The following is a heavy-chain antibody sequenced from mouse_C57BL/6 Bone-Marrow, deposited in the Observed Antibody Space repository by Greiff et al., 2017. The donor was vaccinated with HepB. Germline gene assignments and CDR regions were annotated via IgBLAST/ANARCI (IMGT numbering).Heavy chain of an antibody. V-gene: IGHV1-55*01. CDR1: GYTFTSYW. J-gene: IGHJ1*03. D-gene: IGHD1-1*01. CDR2: IYPGSGST. CDR3: ASPFYYYGSSYKWYFDV. Sequence: QVQLQQPGAELVKPGASVKMSCKASGYTFTSYWITWVKQRPGQGLEWIGDIYPGSGSTNYNEKFKSKATLTVDTSSSTAYMQLSSLTSEDSAVYDCASPFYYYGSSYKWYFDVWGTGTTVTVSS.